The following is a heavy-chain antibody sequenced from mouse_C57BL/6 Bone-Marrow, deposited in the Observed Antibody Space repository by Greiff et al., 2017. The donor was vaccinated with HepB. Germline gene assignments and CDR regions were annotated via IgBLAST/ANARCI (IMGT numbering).Heavy chain of an antibody. J-gene: IGHJ1*03. Sequence: EVQLQQSGPELVKPGASVKMSCKASGYTFTDYKMHWVKQSHGKSLEWIGYINPNNGGTSYNQKFKGKATLTVNKSSSTAYMELRSLTSEDSAVYYCARRSKDYGYFDVWGTGTTVTVSS. V-gene: IGHV1-22*01. CDR1: GYTFTDYK. CDR3: ARRSKDYGYFDV. CDR2: INPNNGGT.